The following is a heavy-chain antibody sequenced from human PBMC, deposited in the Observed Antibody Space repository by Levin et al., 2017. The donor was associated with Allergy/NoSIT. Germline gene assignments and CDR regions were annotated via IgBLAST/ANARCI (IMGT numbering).Heavy chain of an antibody. J-gene: IGHJ6*02. CDR2: ISGSGGST. CDR1: GFTFSSYA. Sequence: PGGSLRLSCAASGFTFSSYAMSWVRQAPGKGLEWVSAISGSGGSTYYADSVKGRFTISRDNSKNTLYLQMNSLRAEDTAVYYCAISGFGVVMGGYGMDVWGQGTTVTVSS. D-gene: IGHD3-3*01. CDR3: AISGFGVVMGGYGMDV. V-gene: IGHV3-23*01.